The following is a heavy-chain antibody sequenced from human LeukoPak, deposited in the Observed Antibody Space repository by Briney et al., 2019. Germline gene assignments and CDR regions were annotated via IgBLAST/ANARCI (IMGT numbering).Heavy chain of an antibody. V-gene: IGHV3-30-3*01. CDR3: ARGEAVAGPGDY. J-gene: IGHJ4*02. D-gene: IGHD6-19*01. CDR1: GLTFSSYA. Sequence: PGRSLRLSCAASGLTFSSYAMHWVRQAPGKGLEWVAVISYDGSNKYYADSVKGQFTISRDNSKNTLYLQMNSLRAEDTAVYYCARGEAVAGPGDYWGQGTLVTVSS. CDR2: ISYDGSNK.